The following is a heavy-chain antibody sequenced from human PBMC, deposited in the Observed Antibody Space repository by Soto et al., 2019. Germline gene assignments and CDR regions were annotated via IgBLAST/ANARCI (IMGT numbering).Heavy chain of an antibody. D-gene: IGHD5-12*01. CDR1: GGCFNIGSYY. Sequence: XASLSLTCTVCGGCFNIGSYYWSWIRQPPGKGLEWIGHMYYTGSTNYNPSLKRRVTISSGTSKNQFSLKVNSVTAADTAVYYCARIGASGTRYRADTWAQRTLVTVSS. CDR2: MYYTGST. CDR3: ARIGASGTRYRADT. J-gene: IGHJ5*02. V-gene: IGHV4-61*01.